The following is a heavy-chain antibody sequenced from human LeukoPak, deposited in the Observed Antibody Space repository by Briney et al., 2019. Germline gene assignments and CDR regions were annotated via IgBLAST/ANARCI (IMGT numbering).Heavy chain of an antibody. CDR2: IYTSGST. CDR1: GGSISSYY. J-gene: IGHJ4*02. D-gene: IGHD3-22*01. V-gene: IGHV4-4*07. Sequence: TSETLSLTCTVSGGSISSYYWSWIRQPAGKGLEWIGRIYTSGSTNYNPSLKNRVTMSVDTSKNQFSLKLSSVTAADTAVYYCARVTALLPVDYFDYWGQGTLVTVSS. CDR3: ARVTALLPVDYFDY.